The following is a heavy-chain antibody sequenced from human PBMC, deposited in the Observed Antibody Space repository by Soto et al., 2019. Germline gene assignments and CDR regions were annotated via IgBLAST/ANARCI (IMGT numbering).Heavy chain of an antibody. D-gene: IGHD2-21*02. V-gene: IGHV4-31*03. CDR1: GGSISSGGYY. CDR2: IYYSGST. CDR3: ARVDISGDAIGFDP. J-gene: IGHJ5*02. Sequence: KPSETLSLTCTVSGGSISSGGYYWSWIRQHPGKGLEWIGYIYYSGSTYYNPSLKSRVTISVDTSKNQFSLKLSSVTAADTAVYYCARVDISGDAIGFDPWGQGTLVTVSS.